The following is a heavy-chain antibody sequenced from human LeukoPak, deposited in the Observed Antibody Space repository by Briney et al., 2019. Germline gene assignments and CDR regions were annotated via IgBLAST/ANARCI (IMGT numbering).Heavy chain of an antibody. CDR3: AREGPSMAIFDY. Sequence: SETLSLTCTVSGGSISSYYWSWIRQPPGKGLEWIGYICYGGSTNYNPSLKSRVTISVDTSKNQFSLKLSSVTAADTAVYYCAREGPSMAIFDYWGQGTLVTVSS. J-gene: IGHJ4*02. V-gene: IGHV4-59*01. D-gene: IGHD2-21*01. CDR1: GGSISSYY. CDR2: ICYGGST.